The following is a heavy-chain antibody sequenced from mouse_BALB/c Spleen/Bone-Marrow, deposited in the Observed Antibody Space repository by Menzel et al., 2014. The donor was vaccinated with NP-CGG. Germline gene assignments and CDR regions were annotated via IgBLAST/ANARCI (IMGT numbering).Heavy chain of an antibody. V-gene: IGHV1-39*01. CDR3: ARRAGYGNPWYFDV. Sequence: EVKLQASGPELEKPGASVKISCKASGYSFTGYNMNWVKQSNGKSLEWIGNIDPYYGGTSYNQKFKGKATLTVDKSSSTAYMQLKSLTSEDSAVYYCARRAGYGNPWYFDVWGAGTTVTVSS. CDR2: IDPYYGGT. D-gene: IGHD2-1*01. CDR1: GYSFTGYN. J-gene: IGHJ1*01.